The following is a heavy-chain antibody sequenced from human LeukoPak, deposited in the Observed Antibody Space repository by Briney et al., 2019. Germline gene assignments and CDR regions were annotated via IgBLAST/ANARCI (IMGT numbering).Heavy chain of an antibody. CDR2: INPNSGGT. CDR3: ARGYSSGWYPNYYYYMDV. CDR1: GYTFTGYY. Sequence: ASVKVSCKASGYTFTGYYMHWVRQAPGRGLEWMGRINPNSGGTNYAQKFQGRVTTTRDTSISTAYMELSRLRSDDTAVYYCARGYSSGWYPNYYYYMDVWGKGTTVTVSS. V-gene: IGHV1-2*06. J-gene: IGHJ6*03. D-gene: IGHD6-19*01.